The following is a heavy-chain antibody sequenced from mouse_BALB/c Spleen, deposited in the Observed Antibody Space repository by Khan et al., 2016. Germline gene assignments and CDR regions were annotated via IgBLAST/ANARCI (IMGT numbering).Heavy chain of an antibody. CDR2: IYPGDGDT. V-gene: IGHV1-87*01. D-gene: IGHD1-1*01. J-gene: IGHJ2*01. Sequence: QVRLQQSGAELARPGASVKLSCKASGYTFTSYWMQWVKQRPGQGLEWIGAIYPGDGDTRYTQKFKGKATLTADKSSSTAYMQLSSLASEDSAVYYCARSYYYGSSDYWGQGTTLTVSS. CDR1: GYTFTSYW. CDR3: ARSYYYGSSDY.